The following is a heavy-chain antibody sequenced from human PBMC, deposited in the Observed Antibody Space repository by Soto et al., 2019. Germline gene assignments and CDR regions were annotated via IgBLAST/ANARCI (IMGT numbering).Heavy chain of an antibody. CDR2: ISYDGSNK. CDR1: GFTFSSYA. V-gene: IGHV3-30-3*01. J-gene: IGHJ4*02. CDR3: ARDGLRYYYDSSGSDQFDY. Sequence: PGGSLRLSCAASGFTFSSYAMHWVRQAPGKGLEWVAVISYDGSNKYYADSVKGRFTISRDNSKNTPYLQMNSLRAEDTAVYYCARDGLRYYYDSSGSDQFDYWGQGTLVTVSS. D-gene: IGHD3-22*01.